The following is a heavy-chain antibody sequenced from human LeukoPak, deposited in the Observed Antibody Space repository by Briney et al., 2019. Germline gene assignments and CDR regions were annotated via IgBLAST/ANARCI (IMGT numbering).Heavy chain of an antibody. V-gene: IGHV1-46*01. CDR2: ISPSGAST. Sequence: ASVKVSCKASGYTFTSYYMHGVRQAPGQGLEWMGIISPSGASTTYAQKFQGRITMTRDTSINTAYMELSRLRSDDTAVYYCARGGLPIYYYYIDVWGKGTTVTVSS. CDR3: ARGGLPIYYYYIDV. CDR1: GYTFTSYY. D-gene: IGHD3-16*01. J-gene: IGHJ6*03.